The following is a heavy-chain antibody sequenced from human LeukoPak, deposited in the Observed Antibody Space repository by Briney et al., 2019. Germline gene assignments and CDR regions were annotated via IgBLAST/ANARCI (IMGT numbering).Heavy chain of an antibody. V-gene: IGHV1-2*02. Sequence: ASVKVSCTPSGYTFSGYFVHWVRQAPGQGLEWMGWINPNTGATNYTQNFQGRVTITRDTSITTAYMELRRLTSDGTALYYCARDQGYGSGGYSFDYWGQGTRITVSS. D-gene: IGHD3-10*01. CDR1: GYTFSGYF. CDR2: INPNTGAT. J-gene: IGHJ4*02. CDR3: ARDQGYGSGGYSFDY.